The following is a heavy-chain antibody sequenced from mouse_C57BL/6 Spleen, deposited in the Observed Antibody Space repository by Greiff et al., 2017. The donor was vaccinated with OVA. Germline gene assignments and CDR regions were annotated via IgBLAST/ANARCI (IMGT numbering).Heavy chain of an antibody. Sequence: VQLQQSGAELVRPGASVTLSCKASGCTFTDYEMHWVKQTPVHGLEWIGAIDPETGGTAYNQKFKGKAILTADKSSSTAYMELRSLTSEDSAVYYCTRLLLRSYYAMDYWGQGTSVTVSS. J-gene: IGHJ4*01. CDR2: IDPETGGT. D-gene: IGHD1-1*01. CDR3: TRLLLRSYYAMDY. V-gene: IGHV1-15*01. CDR1: GCTFTDYE.